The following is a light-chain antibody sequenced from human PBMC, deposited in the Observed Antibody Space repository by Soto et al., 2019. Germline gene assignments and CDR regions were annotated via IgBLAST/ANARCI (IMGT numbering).Light chain of an antibody. Sequence: QSALTQPASVSGSPGQSITISCTGTSSDVGGYNYVSWYQQHPGKAPKLLIYEVSHRPSGVSIRFSGSKSGNTASLTISGLQAEDEADYHCSSYTSVTTAYVFGPGTKLTVL. J-gene: IGLJ1*01. CDR3: SSYTSVTTAYV. CDR2: EVS. V-gene: IGLV2-14*03. CDR1: SSDVGGYNY.